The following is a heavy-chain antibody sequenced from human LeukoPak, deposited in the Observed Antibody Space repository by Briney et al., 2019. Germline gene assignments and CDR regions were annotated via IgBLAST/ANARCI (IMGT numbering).Heavy chain of an antibody. D-gene: IGHD6-19*01. CDR1: GFTFSSYA. Sequence: GGSLRLSCAASGFTFSSYAMHWVRQAPGKGLEYVSAISSNGGSTYYANSVKGRFTISRDNSKNTLYLQMGSLRAEDMAVYYCARGEIAVAVDYWGQGTLVTVSS. CDR2: ISSNGGST. J-gene: IGHJ4*02. CDR3: ARGEIAVAVDY. V-gene: IGHV3-64*01.